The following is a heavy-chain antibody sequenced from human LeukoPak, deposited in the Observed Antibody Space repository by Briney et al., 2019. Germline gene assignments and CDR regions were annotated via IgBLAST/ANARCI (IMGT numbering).Heavy chain of an antibody. J-gene: IGHJ4*02. CDR2: INHSGST. Sequence: PSETLSLTCAVYGGSFSGYYWSWIRQPPGKGLEWIGEINHSGSTNYNPSLKSRVTISVDTSKNQFSLKLSSVTAADTAVYYCARDSKLGYFDWLLYDYWGQGTLVTVSS. D-gene: IGHD3-9*01. V-gene: IGHV4-34*01. CDR1: GGSFSGYY. CDR3: ARDSKLGYFDWLLYDY.